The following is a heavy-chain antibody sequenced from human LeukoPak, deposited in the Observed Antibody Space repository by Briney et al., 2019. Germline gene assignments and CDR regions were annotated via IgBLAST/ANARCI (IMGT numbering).Heavy chain of an antibody. CDR2: ISSNGGST. CDR1: GFTFSSYA. Sequence: GESLRLSCSASGFTFSSYAMHWVRQAPGKGLEYVSAISSNGGSTYYADSVKGRFTISRDNSKNTLYLQMSSLRAEDTAVYYCVKGMDIAMVSAFDYWGQGTLVTVSS. J-gene: IGHJ4*02. D-gene: IGHD5-18*01. CDR3: VKGMDIAMVSAFDY. V-gene: IGHV3-64D*09.